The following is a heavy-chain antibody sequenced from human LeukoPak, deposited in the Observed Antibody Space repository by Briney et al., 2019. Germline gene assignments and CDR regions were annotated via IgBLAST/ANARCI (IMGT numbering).Heavy chain of an antibody. D-gene: IGHD5-24*01. V-gene: IGHV1-8*01. J-gene: IGHJ3*02. CDR2: MRPKSGET. CDR1: GYTFISYD. Sequence: ASVKVSCTASGYTFISYDVIWLRQATGQGLEWMGWMRPKSGETGYAQMFQGRVTMTRNTSISTAYMELSSLRSEDTAVYYCARLRDGYLTSAFDIWGQGTMVTVSS. CDR3: ARLRDGYLTSAFDI.